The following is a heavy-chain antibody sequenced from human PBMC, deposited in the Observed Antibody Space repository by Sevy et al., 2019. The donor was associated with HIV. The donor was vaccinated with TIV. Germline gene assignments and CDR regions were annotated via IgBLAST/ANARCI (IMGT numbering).Heavy chain of an antibody. CDR2: ISGSGGST. V-gene: IGHV3-23*01. Sequence: GGSLRLSCAASGFTISNYAMSWVRQAPGKGLEWVSGISGSGGSTYYADSVKDRFTISRDNSKNTLYLQMNSLRAEDTAVYYCAKDQLYDTSFFDYWGQGTLVTVSS. J-gene: IGHJ4*02. CDR1: GFTISNYA. D-gene: IGHD3-22*01. CDR3: AKDQLYDTSFFDY.